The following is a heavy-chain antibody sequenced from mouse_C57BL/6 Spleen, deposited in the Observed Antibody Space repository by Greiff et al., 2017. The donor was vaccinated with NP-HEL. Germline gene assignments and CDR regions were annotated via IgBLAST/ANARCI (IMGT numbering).Heavy chain of an antibody. CDR2: IDPSDSYT. J-gene: IGHJ4*01. CDR3: ARSYYYGSGGAMDY. V-gene: IGHV1-50*01. Sequence: QVQLQQPGAELVKPGASVKLSCKASGYTFTSYWMQWVKQRPGQGLEWIGEIDPSDSYTNYNQKFKGKATLTVDTSSSTAYMQLSSLTSEDYAVYYCARSYYYGSGGAMDYWGQGTSVTVSS. CDR1: GYTFTSYW. D-gene: IGHD1-1*01.